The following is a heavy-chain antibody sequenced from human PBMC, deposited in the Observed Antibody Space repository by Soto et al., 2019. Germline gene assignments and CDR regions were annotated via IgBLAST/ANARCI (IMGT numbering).Heavy chain of an antibody. CDR1: GYIITSYG. V-gene: IGHV1-18*01. D-gene: IGHD6-6*01. CDR2: NSAYNGNT. J-gene: IGHJ6*02. CDR3: ARASRPFSKIGVQKDYDMDV. Sequence: AAVKVPSKASGYIITSYGISWVRQAPGQGLEWMGWNSAYNGNTNYALKFQGRVTITADKSTSTVYMELSSLSSEDTAVYYCARASRPFSKIGVQKDYDMDVWGQGTTVTVSS.